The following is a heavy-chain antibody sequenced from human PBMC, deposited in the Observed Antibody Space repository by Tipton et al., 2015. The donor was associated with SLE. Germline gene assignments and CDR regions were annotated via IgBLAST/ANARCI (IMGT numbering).Heavy chain of an antibody. CDR1: GFTFSSYA. Sequence: SLRLSCAASGFTFSSYAMSWVRQAPGKGLEWVSYISSSGSTIYYADSVKGRFTISRDNAKNSLYLQMNSLRAEDTAVYYCARDQGIAVAGTRGSFDYWGQGTLVTVSS. CDR2: ISSSGSTI. V-gene: IGHV3-48*04. CDR3: ARDQGIAVAGTRGSFDY. J-gene: IGHJ4*02. D-gene: IGHD6-19*01.